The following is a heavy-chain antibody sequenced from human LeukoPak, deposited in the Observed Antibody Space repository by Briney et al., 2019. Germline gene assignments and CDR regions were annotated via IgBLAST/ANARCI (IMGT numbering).Heavy chain of an antibody. V-gene: IGHV3-23*01. CDR1: GFTFSNYA. Sequence: PGGSLRLSCAASGFTFSNYAMTWVRQAPGKGLEWVSSISGSGGSTYYADSVRGRFTIFRDNSKNTLYLQMRTLRAEDTAVYYCAMFADQYYFDYWGQGTLVTVSS. D-gene: IGHD2-2*01. CDR2: ISGSGGST. CDR3: AMFADQYYFDY. J-gene: IGHJ4*02.